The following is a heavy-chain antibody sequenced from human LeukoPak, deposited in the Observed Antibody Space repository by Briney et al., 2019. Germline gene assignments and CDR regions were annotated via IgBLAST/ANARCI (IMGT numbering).Heavy chain of an antibody. V-gene: IGHV4-4*02. Sequence: SETLSLTCGVSGGSIISSNWWSWVRQPPGKGLEWIGEIYHGGSTNYNPSLKSRVTISVDKSKSQFSLELTSVTAADTALYYCARGGYCSSTSCYVFDSWGQGTLVTVSS. CDR2: IYHGGST. CDR3: ARGGYCSSTSCYVFDS. D-gene: IGHD2-2*01. CDR1: GGSIISSNW. J-gene: IGHJ4*02.